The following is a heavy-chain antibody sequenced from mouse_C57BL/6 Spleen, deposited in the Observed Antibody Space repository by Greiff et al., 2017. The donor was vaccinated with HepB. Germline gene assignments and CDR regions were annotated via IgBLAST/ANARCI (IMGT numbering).Heavy chain of an antibody. CDR2: IYPSDSET. J-gene: IGHJ2*01. CDR3: AREGPYYYGSSYDY. Sequence: VQLQQPGAELVRPGSSVKLSCKASGYTFTSYWMDWVKQRPGQGLEWIGNIYPSDSETHYNQKFKDKATLTVDKSSSTAYMQLSSLTSEDSAVYYCAREGPYYYGSSYDYWGQGTTLTVSS. CDR1: GYTFTSYW. V-gene: IGHV1-61*01. D-gene: IGHD1-1*01.